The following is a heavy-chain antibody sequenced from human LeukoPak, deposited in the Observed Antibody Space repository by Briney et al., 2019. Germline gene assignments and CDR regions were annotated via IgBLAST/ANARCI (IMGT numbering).Heavy chain of an antibody. V-gene: IGHV3-23*01. J-gene: IGHJ4*02. Sequence: PGGSLRLSCAASGFCFSNYAMSWVRQTPGKGLEWVSTHYYSAGDTYSADSVKGRFTISRDNSRNLVYLQMNSLRAEDTAVYYCAKDHGAAVVPRRFDYWGRGTMVIVSS. CDR3: AKDHGAAVVPRRFDY. CDR1: GFCFSNYA. D-gene: IGHD2-21*01. CDR2: HYYSAGDT.